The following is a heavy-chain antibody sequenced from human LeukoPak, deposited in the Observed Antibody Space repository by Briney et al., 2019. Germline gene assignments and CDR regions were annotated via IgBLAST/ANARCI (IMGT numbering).Heavy chain of an antibody. D-gene: IGHD6-6*01. CDR1: GGSISSYY. Sequence: SETLSLTCTVSGGSISSYYWSWIRQPPGKGLEWIGYIYYSGSTNYNPSLKSRVTISVDTSKNQFSLKLSSVTAADTAVYYCARDRAQLVDAFDIWGQGTMVTVSS. CDR2: IYYSGST. V-gene: IGHV4-59*01. CDR3: ARDRAQLVDAFDI. J-gene: IGHJ3*02.